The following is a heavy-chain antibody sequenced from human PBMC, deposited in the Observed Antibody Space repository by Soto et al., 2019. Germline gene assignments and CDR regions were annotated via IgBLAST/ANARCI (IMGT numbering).Heavy chain of an antibody. CDR2: IFYSGST. CDR1: GGSMSGYY. Sequence: QVQLQESGPGLVKPSETLSLTCTVSGGSMSGYYWSWIRQPPGKGLELIGYIFYSGSTNYNPSLQSRVTISIDTSKKQFSLKVSSVTAADTDVYYCARVRYYVSGRVFDYWGQGNLVTVSS. J-gene: IGHJ4*02. CDR3: ARVRYYVSGRVFDY. D-gene: IGHD3-10*01. V-gene: IGHV4-59*13.